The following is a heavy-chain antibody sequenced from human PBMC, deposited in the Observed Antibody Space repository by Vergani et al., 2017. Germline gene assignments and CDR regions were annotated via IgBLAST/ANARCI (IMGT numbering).Heavy chain of an antibody. D-gene: IGHD3-3*01. CDR3: ARTHSIYDFWSGYRYDAFDI. V-gene: IGHV4-31*03. CDR2: IYYSGST. Sequence: QVQLQESGPGLVKPSQTLSLPCTVSGGSISSGGYYWSWIRQHPGKGLEWIGYIYYSGSTYYNPSLKSRVTISVDTSKNQFSLKLSSVTAADTAVYYCARTHSIYDFWSGYRYDAFDIWGQGTMVTVSS. J-gene: IGHJ3*02. CDR1: GGSISSGGYY.